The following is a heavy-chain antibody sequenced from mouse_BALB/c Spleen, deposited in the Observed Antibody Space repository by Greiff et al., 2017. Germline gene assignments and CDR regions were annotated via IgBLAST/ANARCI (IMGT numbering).Heavy chain of an antibody. CDR3: ARGYDYDGYAMDY. CDR1: GFTFSDYY. CDR2: ISDGGSYT. Sequence: EVKVVESGGGLVKPGGSLKLSCAASGFTFSDYYMYWVRQTPEKRLEWVATISDGGSYTYYPDSVKGRFTISRDNAKNNLYLQMSSLKSEDTAMYYCARGYDYDGYAMDYWGQGTSVTVSS. J-gene: IGHJ4*01. V-gene: IGHV5-4*02. D-gene: IGHD2-4*01.